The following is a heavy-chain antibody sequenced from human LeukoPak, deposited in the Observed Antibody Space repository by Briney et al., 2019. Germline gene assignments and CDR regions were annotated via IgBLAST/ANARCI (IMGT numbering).Heavy chain of an antibody. CDR3: ARDPRSGSGSYWFDP. CDR2: IYPSGST. CDR1: RGSISGFY. V-gene: IGHV4-4*07. Sequence: SETLSLTCTVSRGSISGFYWSWIRQPAGKGLEWIGRIYPSGSTSYNPSLKSRVTMSVDTSKNQVSLKVSSVTAADTAVYYCARDPRSGSGSYWFDPWGQGTLVTVSS. J-gene: IGHJ5*02. D-gene: IGHD3-10*01.